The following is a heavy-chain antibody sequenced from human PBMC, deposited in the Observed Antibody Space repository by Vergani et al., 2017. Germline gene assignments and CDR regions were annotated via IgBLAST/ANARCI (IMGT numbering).Heavy chain of an antibody. CDR3: AKEIAVAGGGFDY. CDR2: ISWNSGSI. D-gene: IGHD6-19*01. J-gene: IGHJ4*02. Sequence: EVQMVESGGGLVQPGRSLRLSCAASGFTFDDYAMHWVRQAPGKGLEWVSGISWNSGSIGYADSVKGRFTISRDNAKNSLYLQMNSLRAEDTALYYCAKEIAVAGGGFDYWGLGTLVTVSS. CDR1: GFTFDDYA. V-gene: IGHV3-9*01.